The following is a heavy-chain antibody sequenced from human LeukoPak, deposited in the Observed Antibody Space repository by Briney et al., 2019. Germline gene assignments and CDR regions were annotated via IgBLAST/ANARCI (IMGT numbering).Heavy chain of an antibody. CDR2: IIPIFGTA. CDR3: AREEISGWRGPFDY. CDR1: GGTFSSYA. Sequence: ASVKVSCKASGGTFSSYAISWVRQAPGQGLEWMGGIIPIFGTANYAQKFRGRVTITADESTSTAYMELSSLRSEDTAVYYCAREEISGWRGPFDYWGQGTLVTVSS. D-gene: IGHD6-19*01. V-gene: IGHV1-69*13. J-gene: IGHJ4*02.